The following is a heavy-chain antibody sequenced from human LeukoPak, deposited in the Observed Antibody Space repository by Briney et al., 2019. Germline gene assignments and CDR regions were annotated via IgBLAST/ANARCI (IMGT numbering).Heavy chain of an antibody. D-gene: IGHD3-22*01. V-gene: IGHV4-30-4*01. Sequence: SETLSLTCTVSGGSISSDDYYWSWIRQPPGKGLEWIGYIYNGGGTYYNSSLESRLTISIDTSKDQFSLKLSSVTAADTAVYYCARALRYESSSFDYWGQGTLVTVSS. CDR3: ARALRYESSSFDY. CDR2: IYNGGGT. J-gene: IGHJ4*02. CDR1: GGSISSDDYY.